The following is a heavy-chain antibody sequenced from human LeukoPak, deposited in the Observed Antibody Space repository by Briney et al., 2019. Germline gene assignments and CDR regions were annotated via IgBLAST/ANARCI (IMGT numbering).Heavy chain of an antibody. Sequence: ASVKVSCKASGYTFTSCGISWVRQAPGQGLEWMGWISAYNGNTNYAQKLQGRVTMTTDTSTSTAYMELRSLRSDDTAVYYCARVKERYYYYGMDVWGQGTMVTVSS. J-gene: IGHJ6*02. CDR1: GYTFTSCG. CDR3: ARVKERYYYYGMDV. V-gene: IGHV1-18*01. CDR2: ISAYNGNT.